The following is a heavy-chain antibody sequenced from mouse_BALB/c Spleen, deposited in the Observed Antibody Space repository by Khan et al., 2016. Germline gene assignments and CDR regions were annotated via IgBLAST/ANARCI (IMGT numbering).Heavy chain of an antibody. D-gene: IGHD2-3*01. CDR1: GYTFTDYA. Sequence: QVQLQQSGPELVRPGVSVKISCKGSGYTFTDYAMHWVKQSHAKSLEWIGVISTYYGNTNYNQKFKGKATMTVDKSSSTAYMELARLTSEDSAISYCARFYDGYYFDYWGKGTTLTVSS. V-gene: IGHV1S137*01. J-gene: IGHJ2*01. CDR2: ISTYYGNT. CDR3: ARFYDGYYFDY.